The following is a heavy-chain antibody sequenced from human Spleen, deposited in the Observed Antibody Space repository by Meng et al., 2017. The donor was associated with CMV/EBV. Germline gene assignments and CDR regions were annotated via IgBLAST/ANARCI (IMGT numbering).Heavy chain of an antibody. Sequence: GESLKISCAASGFTFSTYTMNWVRQAPGEGLEWVTFIQFDGNKYYADSVMGRFTVSRDNSKNTLYLQMNSLRPEDTAVYYCAKDSFYSGFDYWGQGTVVTVS. D-gene: IGHD2-21*01. J-gene: IGHJ4*02. CDR1: GFTFSTYT. CDR3: AKDSFYSGFDY. V-gene: IGHV3-30*02. CDR2: IQFDGNK.